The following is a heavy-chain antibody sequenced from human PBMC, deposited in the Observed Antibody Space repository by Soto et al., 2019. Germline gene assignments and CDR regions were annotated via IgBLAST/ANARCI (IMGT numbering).Heavy chain of an antibody. CDR1: GFTFSNYA. J-gene: IGHJ4*02. CDR3: VREPLGNSAY. Sequence: PGGSLRLSCAASGFTFSNYAMTWVRRAPGKGLEWVSAISGSGGTTYYADSVKGRFTIFRDNSKNTLYPQMNSLTEEDTAIYYCVREPLGNSAYWGQGTLVTVSS. D-gene: IGHD3-10*01. V-gene: IGHV3-23*01. CDR2: ISGSGGTT.